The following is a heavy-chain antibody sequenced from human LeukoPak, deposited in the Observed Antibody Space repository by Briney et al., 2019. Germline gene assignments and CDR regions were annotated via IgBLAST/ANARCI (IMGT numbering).Heavy chain of an antibody. V-gene: IGHV3-48*02. CDR2: ISSTSSTI. CDR1: GFTFSYYS. Sequence: PGGSLRLSCAASGFTFSYYSMNWVRQAPGKGLEWVSYISSTSSTIYYTDSVKGRFTISRDNAKNSLFLQMNSLRDEDTAMYYCARGWTDFDYWGQGTLVTVSS. D-gene: IGHD3/OR15-3a*01. CDR3: ARGWTDFDY. J-gene: IGHJ4*02.